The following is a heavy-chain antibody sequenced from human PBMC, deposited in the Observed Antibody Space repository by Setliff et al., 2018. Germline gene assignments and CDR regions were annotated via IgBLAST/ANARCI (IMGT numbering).Heavy chain of an antibody. CDR1: GYTFTSYY. CDR2: INIGGGSA. CDR3: ARVVYYASGSSLSYGMDV. J-gene: IGHJ6*02. V-gene: IGHV1-46*01. D-gene: IGHD3-10*01. Sequence: ASVKVSCKASGYTFTSYYMYWLRQAPGQGPEWLGIINIGGGSASYAQKFQDRVTMTTDTSTNTVFMELRSLRSDDTAMFYCARVVYYASGSSLSYGMDVWGQGTTVTVSS.